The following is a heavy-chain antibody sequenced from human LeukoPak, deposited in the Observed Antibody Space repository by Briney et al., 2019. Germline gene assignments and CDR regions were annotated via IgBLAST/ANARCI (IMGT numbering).Heavy chain of an antibody. CDR2: INPSGGST. J-gene: IGHJ4*02. Sequence: GASVKVSCKASGYTFTSYYMHWVRQAPGQGLEWMGIINPSGGSTSYAQKFQGRVTMTRDTSTSTVYMELSSLRSEDTAVYYCARGLSYYDSSRLNPLLNYWGQGTLVTVSS. D-gene: IGHD3-22*01. V-gene: IGHV1-46*01. CDR3: ARGLSYYDSSRLNPLLNY. CDR1: GYTFTSYY.